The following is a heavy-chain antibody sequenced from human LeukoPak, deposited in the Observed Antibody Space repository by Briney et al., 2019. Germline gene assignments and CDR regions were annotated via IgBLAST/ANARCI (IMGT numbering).Heavy chain of an antibody. V-gene: IGHV4-4*07. D-gene: IGHD3-10*01. CDR1: GGSISNYY. CDR3: ARDVGSSDAFDI. J-gene: IGHJ3*02. Sequence: SETLSLTCTVSGGSISNYYWSWIRQPAGKGLEWIGRVQSSGSTKYNPSLKSRVTMSVDTSKNQFSLKVRSVTAADTAVYYCARDVGSSDAFDIWGQGTMVTVSS. CDR2: VQSSGST.